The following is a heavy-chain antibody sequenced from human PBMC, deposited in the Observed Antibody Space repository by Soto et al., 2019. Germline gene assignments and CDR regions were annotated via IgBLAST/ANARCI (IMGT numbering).Heavy chain of an antibody. CDR3: VWKTRAEVLGR. CDR2: IKSYGSGGTT. CDR1: GITFKDAW. J-gene: IGHJ4*02. Sequence: DVQLVESGGGLGMPGGSLRLSCLVSGITFKDAWVSWVRQAPGKGLDWVARIKSYGSGGTTDYTQAVKGRFTISRDDSQRTIYLQMNSLRNEDTAGYFCVWKTRAEVLGRWGQGTLVTVSS. V-gene: IGHV3-15*01. D-gene: IGHD1-1*01.